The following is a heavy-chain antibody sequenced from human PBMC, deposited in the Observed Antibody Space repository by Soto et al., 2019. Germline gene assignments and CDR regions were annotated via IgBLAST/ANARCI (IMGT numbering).Heavy chain of an antibody. D-gene: IGHD3-9*01. J-gene: IGHJ6*02. CDR2: ISGSGGST. CDR3: AKDDILTKVYYYGMDV. CDR1: GFTFSSYA. Sequence: GGSLRLSCAASGFTFSSYAMSWVRQAPGKGLEWVSAISGSGGSTYYADSVKGRFTISRDNSKNTLYLQMNSLRAEDTAVYYCAKDDILTKVYYYGMDVWGQGTTVTVSS. V-gene: IGHV3-23*01.